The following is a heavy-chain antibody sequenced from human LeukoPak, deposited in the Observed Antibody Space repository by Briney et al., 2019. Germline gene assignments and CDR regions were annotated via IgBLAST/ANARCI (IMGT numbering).Heavy chain of an antibody. CDR2: ISGSGGST. CDR3: ENIRAAAGTFDY. D-gene: IGHD6-13*01. V-gene: IGHV3-23*01. CDR1: GFTFSSYA. J-gene: IGHJ4*02. Sequence: GGSLRLSCAASGFTFSSYAMSWVRQAPGKGLEWVSAISGSGGSTYYADSVKGRFTISRDNSKNTLYLQINSLRAEDTAVYYCENIRAAAGTFDYWGQGTLVTVSS.